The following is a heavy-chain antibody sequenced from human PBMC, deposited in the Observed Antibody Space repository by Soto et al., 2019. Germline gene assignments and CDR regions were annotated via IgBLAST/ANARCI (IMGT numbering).Heavy chain of an antibody. CDR2: IVPIFGTT. Sequence: QVQLVQSGAEVKKPGSSVKVSCKVSGGTFSNYAIDWVRLAPGHGLEWMGGIVPIFGTTYYTQKFQGRATIIADDSTPTAYLEMRSLRSEDTAIYYCARVEAVAGLYNYPGLDVWGQGTAVTVSS. J-gene: IGHJ6*02. D-gene: IGHD6-19*01. CDR3: ARVEAVAGLYNYPGLDV. V-gene: IGHV1-69*12. CDR1: GGTFSNYA.